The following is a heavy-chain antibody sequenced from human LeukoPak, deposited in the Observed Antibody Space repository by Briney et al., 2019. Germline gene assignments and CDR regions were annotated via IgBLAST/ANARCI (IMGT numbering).Heavy chain of an antibody. Sequence: SETLSLTCAVYGGSFSGYYWSWIRQPPGKGLEWIGEINHSGSTNYNPSLKSRVTISVDTSKNQFSLKLNSVTAADTAVYYCARAEYYDSSGYCFDHWGQGTLVTVSS. CDR2: INHSGST. CDR1: GGSFSGYY. V-gene: IGHV4-34*01. J-gene: IGHJ4*02. D-gene: IGHD3-22*01. CDR3: ARAEYYDSSGYCFDH.